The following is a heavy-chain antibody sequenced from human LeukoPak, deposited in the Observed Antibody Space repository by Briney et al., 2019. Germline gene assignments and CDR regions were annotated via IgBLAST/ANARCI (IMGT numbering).Heavy chain of an antibody. CDR3: ARRVVISIPNAFDI. CDR1: GGSISSYY. CDR2: IYYSGST. J-gene: IGHJ3*02. Sequence: NPGGSLRLSCTVSGGSISSYYWSWIRQPPGKGLEWIGYIYYSGSTNYNPSLKSRVTISVDTSKNQFSLKLSSVTAADTAVYYCARRVVISIPNAFDIWGQGTMVTVSS. V-gene: IGHV4-59*01. D-gene: IGHD2-21*01.